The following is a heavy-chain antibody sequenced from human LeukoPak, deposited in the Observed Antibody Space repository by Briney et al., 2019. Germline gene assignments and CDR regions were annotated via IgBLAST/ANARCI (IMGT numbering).Heavy chain of an antibody. Sequence: PGRSLRLSCATSGFTFSSYAFYWIRQAPGKGLEWLTLISYDGNDKYYADSVKVRFSISRDNSKSMVFLQMNSLRPEDTAVYFCAVLTTLHIAVRPGDEYMDVWGKGTTVTVSS. CDR3: AVLTTLHIAVRPGDEYMDV. J-gene: IGHJ6*03. D-gene: IGHD3-10*01. V-gene: IGHV3-30*04. CDR2: ISYDGNDK. CDR1: GFTFSSYA.